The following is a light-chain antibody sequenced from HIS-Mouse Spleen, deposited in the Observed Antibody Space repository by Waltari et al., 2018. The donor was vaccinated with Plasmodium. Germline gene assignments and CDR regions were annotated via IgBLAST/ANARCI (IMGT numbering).Light chain of an antibody. Sequence: SYELTQPPSVSVSPAQTARITCSGDALPKQYAYWSQQKPGQAPVLVIYKDSERPSGIPERFSGSSSGTTVTLTISGVQAEDEADYYCQSADSSGTYRVVFGGGTKLTVL. J-gene: IGLJ2*01. CDR1: ALPKQY. V-gene: IGLV3-25*03. CDR2: KDS. CDR3: QSADSSGTYRVV.